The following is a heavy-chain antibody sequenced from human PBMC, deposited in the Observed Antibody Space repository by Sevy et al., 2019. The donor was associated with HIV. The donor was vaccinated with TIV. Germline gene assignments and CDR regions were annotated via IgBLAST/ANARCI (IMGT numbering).Heavy chain of an antibody. V-gene: IGHV3-33*01. Sequence: GGSLRLSCVASGFTFRSFSMHWVRQAPGKGLEWVAAIWYDGRTERYANSVQGRFTISRDNSKKTMYLQMNSLRDEDTAIYYCARDAARVIVPTAGFDSWGQGTLVTVSS. CDR1: GFTFRSFS. CDR2: IWYDGRTE. CDR3: ARDAARVIVPTAGFDS. J-gene: IGHJ5*01. D-gene: IGHD1-1*01.